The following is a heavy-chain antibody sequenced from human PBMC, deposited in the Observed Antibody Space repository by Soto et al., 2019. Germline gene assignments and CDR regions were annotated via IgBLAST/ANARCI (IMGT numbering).Heavy chain of an antibody. V-gene: IGHV4-30-2*01. CDR2: IYHSGST. CDR1: GGSISSGGYS. J-gene: IGHJ4*02. D-gene: IGHD1-1*01. CDR3: ARDAWKLGPDHDY. Sequence: SETLSLTCAVSGGSISSGGYSWSWIRQPPGKGLEWIGYIYHSGSTYYNPSLKSRVTISVDRSKNSVYLQMTGLRVEDTAVYYCARDAWKLGPDHDYWGQGTLVPVSS.